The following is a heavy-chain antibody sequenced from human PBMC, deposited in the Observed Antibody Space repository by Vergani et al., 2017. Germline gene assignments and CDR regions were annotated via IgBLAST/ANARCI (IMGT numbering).Heavy chain of an antibody. CDR2: ISWHCNRI. Sequence: EVPLEESGGGLVLPGRSLRLSCVASGFTSAGYAMHWVRKAPGKGMEWVSGISWHCNRIGYEDSVMGRFIISIENAKNSLYVQRNSLRADDTALYYCSKELCTSSGCGWFDPWGQGTLVTVSS. V-gene: IGHV3-9*02. D-gene: IGHD6-6*01. CDR3: SKELCTSSGCGWFDP. J-gene: IGHJ5*02. CDR1: GFTSAGYA.